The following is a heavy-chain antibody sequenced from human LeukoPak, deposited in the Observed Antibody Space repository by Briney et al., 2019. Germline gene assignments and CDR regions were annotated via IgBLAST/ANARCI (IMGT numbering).Heavy chain of an antibody. V-gene: IGHV6-1*01. Sequence: SQTLSLTCAISGDSVSNDSFAWNWLRQSPSRGVEWLGSTYYMSKCYNDYAVSVKARITFNSYTSKNQFSLQLNSVTPEDTAVYYCARDYYGSGSYQNYFDYWGQGTLVTASS. J-gene: IGHJ4*02. CDR1: GDSVSNDSFA. D-gene: IGHD3-10*01. CDR3: ARDYYGSGSYQNYFDY. CDR2: TYYMSKCYN.